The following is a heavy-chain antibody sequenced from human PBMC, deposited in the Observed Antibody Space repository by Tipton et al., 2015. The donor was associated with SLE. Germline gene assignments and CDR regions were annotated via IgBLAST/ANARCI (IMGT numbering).Heavy chain of an antibody. CDR3: IREPSVDFWTGYPDY. V-gene: IGHV3-49*04. CDR2: IRSKGSGAST. Sequence: RSLRLSCSASGFNFGDYGVSWARQAPGKGLDWVGLIRSKGSGASTELAASVKGRFTISRDDSKSIAYLQMNSLQTEDSGVYYCIREPSVDFWTGYPDYWGQGTQVTVSS. CDR1: GFNFGDYG. D-gene: IGHD3/OR15-3a*01. J-gene: IGHJ4*02.